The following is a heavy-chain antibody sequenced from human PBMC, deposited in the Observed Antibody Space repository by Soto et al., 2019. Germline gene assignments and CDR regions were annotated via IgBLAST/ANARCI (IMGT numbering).Heavy chain of an antibody. CDR2: IIPIFGTA. CDR3: AREEGNWNYVFYGDLQYNWFDP. V-gene: IGHV1-69*13. Sequence: ASVKVSCKASGGTFSSYAISWVRQAPGQGLEWMGGIIPIFGTANYAQKFQGRVTITADESTSTAYMELSSLRSEDTAVYYCAREEGNWNYVFYGDLQYNWFDPWGQGTLVTVSS. D-gene: IGHD1-7*01. J-gene: IGHJ5*02. CDR1: GGTFSSYA.